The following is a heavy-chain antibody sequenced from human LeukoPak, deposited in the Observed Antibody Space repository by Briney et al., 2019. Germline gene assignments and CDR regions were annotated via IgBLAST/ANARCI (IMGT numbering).Heavy chain of an antibody. CDR2: IYHSGST. D-gene: IGHD3-16*02. CDR1: GYSISSDYY. CDR3: ARYDVWGTYRAFDY. V-gene: IGHV4-38-2*02. J-gene: IGHJ4*02. Sequence: SETLSLTCTVSGYSISSDYYWGWIRQPPGRVLEWIGTIYHSGSTYYNPSLKSRVTISVDTSKNQFSLKLSSVTAADTAVYYCARYDVWGTYRAFDYWGQGTLVTVSS.